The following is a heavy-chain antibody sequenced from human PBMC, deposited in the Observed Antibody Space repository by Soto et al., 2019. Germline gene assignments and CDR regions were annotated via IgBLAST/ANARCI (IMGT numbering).Heavy chain of an antibody. CDR3: ARRTIYGDYDAFDI. D-gene: IGHD4-17*01. CDR2: IYDSETT. CDR1: GASISSYY. J-gene: IGHJ3*02. Sequence: SETLSLTCTVSGASISSYYWNWIRQPPGKGLEWIGYIYDSETTNYNPSLKSRVTISVDTSKNQFSLNLRSVTAADTAVYYCARRTIYGDYDAFDIWGQGTMVTVSS. V-gene: IGHV4-59*08.